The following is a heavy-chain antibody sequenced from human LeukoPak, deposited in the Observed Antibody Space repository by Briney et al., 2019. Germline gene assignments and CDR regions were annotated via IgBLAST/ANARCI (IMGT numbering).Heavy chain of an antibody. Sequence: GESLKISCKGSGYSFTSYWIGWVRQMPGKGLEWMGIIYPGDSDTRYSPSFQGQVTISADKSISTAYLQWSSLKASDTAMYYCARSLAYDCGGDCYSGDGTEYFDYWGQGTLVTVSS. J-gene: IGHJ4*02. CDR3: ARSLAYDCGGDCYSGDGTEYFDY. D-gene: IGHD2-21*02. V-gene: IGHV5-51*01. CDR2: IYPGDSDT. CDR1: GYSFTSYW.